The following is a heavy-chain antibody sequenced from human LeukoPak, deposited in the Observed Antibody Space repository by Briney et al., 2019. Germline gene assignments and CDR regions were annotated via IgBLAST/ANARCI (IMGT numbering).Heavy chain of an antibody. CDR3: AKDPGADSSGWGFDY. V-gene: IGHV3-30*18. Sequence: GGSLRLSCAASGFTFSSYGMHWVRQAPGKGLEWVAVISYDGSNKYYADSVKGRFTISRDNSKNTLYLQMNSLRAEDTAVYYCAKDPGADSSGWGFDYWGQGTLVTVSS. J-gene: IGHJ4*02. D-gene: IGHD6-19*01. CDR1: GFTFSSYG. CDR2: ISYDGSNK.